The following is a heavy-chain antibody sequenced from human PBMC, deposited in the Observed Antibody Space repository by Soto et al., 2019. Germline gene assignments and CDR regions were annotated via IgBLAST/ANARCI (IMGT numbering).Heavy chain of an antibody. CDR3: ARGYPRSILSTSLTTSYWFDS. J-gene: IGHJ5*01. D-gene: IGHD2-21*01. CDR2: INHRGTT. CDR1: GESLRGYY. Sequence: QVQLQQWGTGLLKPSETLSLHCAVYGESLRGYYWSWIRQTPAMGLEWIGEINHRGTTNHDSSLKSPANLSLETSKNQVSLRLNYVTAADPAVYYCARGYPRSILSTSLTTSYWFDSWGQGTLVTVSS. V-gene: IGHV4-34*04.